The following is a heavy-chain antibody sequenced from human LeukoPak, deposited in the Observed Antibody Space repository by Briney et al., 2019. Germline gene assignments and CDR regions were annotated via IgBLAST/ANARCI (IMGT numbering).Heavy chain of an antibody. V-gene: IGHV3-15*01. J-gene: IGHJ4*02. CDR1: GFTFSKAW. CDR2: SKSKTDGGTT. Sequence: GGSLRLSCAASGFTFSKAWMNWVRQAPGKGLEWVGRSKSKTDGGTTDYAAPVKGRFTISRDDSKNTLFLQMNSLKTEDTAVYYCTTAKKDPPGDYPVDYWGQGTLVTVSS. CDR3: TTAKKDPPGDYPVDY. D-gene: IGHD3-9*01.